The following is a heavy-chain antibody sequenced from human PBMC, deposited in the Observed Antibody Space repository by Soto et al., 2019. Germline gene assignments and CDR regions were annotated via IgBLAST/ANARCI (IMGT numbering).Heavy chain of an antibody. CDR1: GFTFSSYA. D-gene: IGHD3-3*01. V-gene: IGHV3-30-3*01. CDR3: ARGYDFWSGYYYPYGMDV. J-gene: IGHJ6*02. CDR2: ISYDGSNK. Sequence: QVQLVESGGGVVQPGRSLRLSCAASGFTFSSYAMHWVRQAPGKGLEWVAVISYDGSNKNHADTVKGRFTISRDNSKNKLYLQMNSLRAEDTAVYYCARGYDFWSGYYYPYGMDVWGQATTVTVSS.